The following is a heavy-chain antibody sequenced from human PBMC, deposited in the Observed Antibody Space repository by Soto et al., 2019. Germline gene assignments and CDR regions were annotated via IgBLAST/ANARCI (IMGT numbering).Heavy chain of an antibody. Sequence: ASETLSLTCAVYGGSFSGYYWSWIRQPPGKGLEWIGENNHSGSTNYNPSLKSRVTISVDTSKNQFSLKLSSVTAADTAVYYCARLGYCSGGSCYLSPSYYYYYGMDVWGQGITVTVSS. V-gene: IGHV4-34*01. CDR3: ARLGYCSGGSCYLSPSYYYYYGMDV. D-gene: IGHD2-15*01. CDR2: NNHSGST. CDR1: GGSFSGYY. J-gene: IGHJ6*02.